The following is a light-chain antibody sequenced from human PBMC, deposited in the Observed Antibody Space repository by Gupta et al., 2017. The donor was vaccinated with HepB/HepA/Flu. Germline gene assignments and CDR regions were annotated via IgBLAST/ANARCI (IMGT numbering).Light chain of an antibody. CDR2: GAS. V-gene: IGKV1-33*01. CDR1: QDISTY. Sequence: DIQMTQSPSSLSASIGDRVTSTCLANQDISTYLHWYQQKPGKAPNLLIHGASNLQTGVPSRITEARSVTNLSLSMRRLHPEAIATYYCRQYADLGHTSGGGTRVGIK. CDR3: RQYADLGHT. J-gene: IGKJ4*01.